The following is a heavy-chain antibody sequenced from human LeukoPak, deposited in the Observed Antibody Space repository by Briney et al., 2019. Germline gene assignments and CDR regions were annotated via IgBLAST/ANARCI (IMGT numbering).Heavy chain of an antibody. Sequence: PGGSLRLSCAASGFNFSSYSMNWVRQAPGKGLEWVASISSSSTYIYYADSAKGRFTISRDNAKNSLYLQMNSLRAEDTAVYYCARAGIPMIRGVLYSDYWGQGTLVTVSS. CDR3: ARAGIPMIRGVLYSDY. J-gene: IGHJ4*02. D-gene: IGHD3-10*01. CDR2: ISSSSTYI. CDR1: GFNFSSYS. V-gene: IGHV3-21*01.